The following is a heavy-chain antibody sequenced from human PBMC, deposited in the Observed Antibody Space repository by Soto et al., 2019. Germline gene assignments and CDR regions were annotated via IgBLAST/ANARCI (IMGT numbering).Heavy chain of an antibody. D-gene: IGHD1-26*01. CDR1: GGSMSSSSYY. CDR2: IYHSGST. Sequence: QLQLQESGPGLVKPSETLSLTCTVSGGSMSSSSYYWGWIRQPPGKGLEWIGTIYHSGSTYYKPSLKSRVTISVDTSKNQFSLKLNSVTAADTAIYYCAREMGGSIDYWGQGTLVTVSS. J-gene: IGHJ4*02. V-gene: IGHV4-39*01. CDR3: AREMGGSIDY.